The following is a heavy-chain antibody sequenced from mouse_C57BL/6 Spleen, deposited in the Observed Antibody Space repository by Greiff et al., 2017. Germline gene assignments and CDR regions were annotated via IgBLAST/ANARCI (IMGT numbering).Heavy chain of an antibody. CDR2: INPNNGGT. CDR3: ARRITTFDY. Sequence: EVQLQQSGPELVKPGASVKISCKASGYTFTDYYMNWVKQRPGQSLEWIGEINPNNGGTNYNQKFKGKATLTVDKSSSTAYMELRSLTSEDAAVYYCARRITTFDYWGQGTTLTVSS. V-gene: IGHV1-26*01. D-gene: IGHD2-4*01. CDR1: GYTFTDYY. J-gene: IGHJ2*01.